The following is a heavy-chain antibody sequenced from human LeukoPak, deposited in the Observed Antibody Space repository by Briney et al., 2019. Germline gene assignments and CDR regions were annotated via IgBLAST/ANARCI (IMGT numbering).Heavy chain of an antibody. V-gene: IGHV3-53*01. CDR3: AREREWGVELRRVFDY. D-gene: IGHD1-7*01. CDR2: IYSGGST. J-gene: IGHJ4*02. CDR1: GFTVSSNY. Sequence: GGSLRLSCAASGFTVSSNYMSWVRQAPGKGLEWVSIIYSGGSTYYADSVKGRFTISRDNSKNTLYIQMNSLRVEDTAVYYCAREREWGVELRRVFDYWGQGTLVTVSS.